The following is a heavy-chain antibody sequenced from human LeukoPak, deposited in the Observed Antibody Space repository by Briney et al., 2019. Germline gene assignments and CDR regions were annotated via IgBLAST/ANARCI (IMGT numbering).Heavy chain of an antibody. D-gene: IGHD3-10*01. CDR2: ISGSGGST. J-gene: IGHJ3*02. Sequence: PGGSLRPSCAASGFTFSSYAMSWVRQAPGKGLEWVSAISGSGGSTYYADSVKGRFTISRDNSKNTLYLQMNSLRAEDTAVYYCAKVDSMVRGVIDAFDIWGQGTMVTVSS. CDR1: GFTFSSYA. V-gene: IGHV3-23*01. CDR3: AKVDSMVRGVIDAFDI.